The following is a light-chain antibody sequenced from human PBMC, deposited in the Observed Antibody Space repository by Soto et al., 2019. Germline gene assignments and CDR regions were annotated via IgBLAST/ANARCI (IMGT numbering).Light chain of an antibody. J-gene: IGKJ5*01. CDR3: QQYNSYPVT. V-gene: IGKV1-5*01. CDR1: HSISRW. Sequence: DIQMPQSNSSLSASFGDRFTITCLASHSISRWLAWNQQKPGKAPKLLIYHDSSLEGGVPSRFSGSGSGTEFTLTISSLQPDDFATYFCQQYNSYPVTFGQGTRLEIK. CDR2: HDS.